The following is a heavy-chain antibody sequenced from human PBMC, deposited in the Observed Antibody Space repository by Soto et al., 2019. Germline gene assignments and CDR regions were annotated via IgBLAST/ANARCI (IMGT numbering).Heavy chain of an antibody. J-gene: IGHJ4*02. V-gene: IGHV3-74*03. CDR1: GFTFSDDW. Sequence: HPGGSLRLSCAASGFTFSDDWINWVRRAPGKGLEWVSRLSNDGTLTTYADSVKGRFTISRDNAKNTLYLQMDSLRDEDTAIYYCAGPTALTPWVVHYWGQGTLVTVSS. CDR3: AGPTALTPWVVHY. CDR2: LSNDGTLT. D-gene: IGHD4-17*01.